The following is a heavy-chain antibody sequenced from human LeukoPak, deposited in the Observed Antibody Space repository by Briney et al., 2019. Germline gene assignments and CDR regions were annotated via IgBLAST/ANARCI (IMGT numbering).Heavy chain of an antibody. CDR3: ARVRGPELLWLGELWVQGVLFDY. D-gene: IGHD3-10*01. CDR1: GYTFTSYD. J-gene: IGHJ4*02. CDR2: MNPNSGNT. V-gene: IGHV1-8*01. Sequence: ASVKVSCKASGYTFTSYDINWVRQATGQGLEWMGWMNPNSGNTGYAQKFQGRVTITRNTSISTAYMELSSLRSEDTAVYYCARVRGPELLWLGELWVQGVLFDYWGQGTLVTVSS.